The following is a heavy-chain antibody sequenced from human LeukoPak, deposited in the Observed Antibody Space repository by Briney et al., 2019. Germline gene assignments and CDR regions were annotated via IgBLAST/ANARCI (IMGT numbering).Heavy chain of an antibody. CDR1: GGPISRNSYY. Sequence: SETLSLTCTVSGGPISRNSYYWGWIRQSPGKGLEWVAIFYYGGTTFKNPSLKSRVTISVDPSQNQFSLNLKSVTAADTAVYFCAKGRSPKAPFDCWGQGTLVTVSS. J-gene: IGHJ4*02. CDR2: FYYGGTT. CDR3: AKGRSPKAPFDC. V-gene: IGHV4-39*01.